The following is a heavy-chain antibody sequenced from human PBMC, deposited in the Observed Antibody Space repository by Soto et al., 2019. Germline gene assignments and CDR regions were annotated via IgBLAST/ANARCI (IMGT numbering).Heavy chain of an antibody. CDR1: GYTFTSYA. CDR2: ISAYNGNT. Sequence: GASVKVSCKASGYTFTSYAICWARQAPGQGLEWMGIISAYNGNTNYAQKLQGRVIMTRDTSTRTVYMELSSLRSEDTAVYYCARPYYYDSSGLLGSFDYWGQGTLVTVSS. D-gene: IGHD3-22*01. V-gene: IGHV1-18*01. J-gene: IGHJ4*02. CDR3: ARPYYYDSSGLLGSFDY.